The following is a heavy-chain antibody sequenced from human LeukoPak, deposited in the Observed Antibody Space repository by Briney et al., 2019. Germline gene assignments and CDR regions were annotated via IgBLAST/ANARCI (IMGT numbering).Heavy chain of an antibody. D-gene: IGHD2-2*01. V-gene: IGHV1-8*01. CDR1: GYTFTSYD. CDR3: ARALSLGYCSSTSCNWFDP. Sequence: ASVKVSCKASGYTFTSYDINWVRQATGQGLEWMGWMNPNSGNTGYAQKFQGRVTMIRNTAISTAYMELSSLRSEDTAVYYCARALSLGYCSSTSCNWFDPWGQGTLVTVSS. CDR2: MNPNSGNT. J-gene: IGHJ5*02.